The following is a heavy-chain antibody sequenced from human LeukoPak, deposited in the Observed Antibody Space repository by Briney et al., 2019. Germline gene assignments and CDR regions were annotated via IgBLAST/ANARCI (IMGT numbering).Heavy chain of an antibody. Sequence: GESLQISCKASGYSFTSYWIAWVRQMPGKGLEWMGIISPNDSDTRYSPSFQGQVTISADKSVCTAYLQWSSLRASDTAMYYCARQDRITIFGVIGSWFDPWGQGTLVTVSS. CDR2: ISPNDSDT. J-gene: IGHJ5*02. CDR1: GYSFTSYW. D-gene: IGHD3-3*01. V-gene: IGHV5-51*01. CDR3: ARQDRITIFGVIGSWFDP.